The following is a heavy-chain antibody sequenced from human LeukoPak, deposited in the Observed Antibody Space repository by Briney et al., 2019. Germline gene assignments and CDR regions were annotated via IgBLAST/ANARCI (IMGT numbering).Heavy chain of an antibody. Sequence: GASVKVSCKASGYTFTGYYMHWVRQAPGQGLEWMGWINPNSGGTNYAQKFQGRVTMTRDTSISTAYMELSRLRSDDTAVYYCARDPDCSSTSCYLKEVSSGSWGQGTLVTVSS. V-gene: IGHV1-2*02. CDR2: INPNSGGT. CDR3: ARDPDCSSTSCYLKEVSSGS. CDR1: GYTFTGYY. J-gene: IGHJ4*02. D-gene: IGHD2-2*01.